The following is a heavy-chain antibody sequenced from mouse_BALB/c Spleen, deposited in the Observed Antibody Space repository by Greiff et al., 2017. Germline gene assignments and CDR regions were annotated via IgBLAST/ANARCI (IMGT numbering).Heavy chain of an antibody. CDR2: IDPANGNT. CDR1: GFNFKDTY. D-gene: IGHD2-4*01. V-gene: IGHV14-3*02. Sequence: VQLQQSGAELVKPGASVKLSCTASGFNFKDTYMHWVKQRPEQGLEWIGRIDPANGNTKYDPKFQGKATITADTSSNTAYLQHSSLTSDDTAVYYYASDYDAYYAMDYWGQGTSVTVSS. CDR3: ASDYDAYYAMDY. J-gene: IGHJ4*01.